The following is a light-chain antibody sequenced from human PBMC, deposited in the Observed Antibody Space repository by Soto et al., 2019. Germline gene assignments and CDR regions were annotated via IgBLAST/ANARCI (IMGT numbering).Light chain of an antibody. V-gene: IGLV2-11*01. CDR3: GSYAGSYTFVV. CDR1: SNDIGGYNY. Sequence: QSALTQPRSVSGSPGQAVTISCTGTSNDIGGYNYVSWYQQHPDKAPKLMIFDVSQRPSGVPDRFSGSKSGNTASLTISGLQAEDEADYYCGSYAGSYTFVVFGGGTKLTVL. J-gene: IGLJ2*01. CDR2: DVS.